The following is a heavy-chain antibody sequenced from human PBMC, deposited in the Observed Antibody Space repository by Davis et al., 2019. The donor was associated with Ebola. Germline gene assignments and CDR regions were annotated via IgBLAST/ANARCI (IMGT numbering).Heavy chain of an antibody. V-gene: IGHV3-11*06. CDR1: GFTFSDYY. CDR3: ARKLPNYYYYGMDV. Sequence: SLKISCAASGFTFSDYYMSWIRQAPGKGLEWVSYISSSSSYTNYADSVKGRFTISRDNAKNSLYLQMNSLRAEDTAVYYCARKLPNYYYYGMDVWGQGTTVTVSS. CDR2: ISSSSSYT. J-gene: IGHJ6*02. D-gene: IGHD2-15*01.